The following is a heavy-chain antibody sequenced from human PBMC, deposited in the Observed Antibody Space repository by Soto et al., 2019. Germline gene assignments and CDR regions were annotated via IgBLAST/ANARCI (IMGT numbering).Heavy chain of an antibody. J-gene: IGHJ4*02. CDR2: IYYDGDT. D-gene: IGHD5-18*01. CDR1: GGSLSGYY. CDR3: ARHGYSYGFGGDFDY. V-gene: IGHV4-39*01. Sequence: SETLSLTCAVYGGSLSGYYWGWIRQPPGKGLEWIGTIYYDGDTYYNPSLKSRVTISVDTSKNQFSLKLRFVTAADTAVYYCARHGYSYGFGGDFDYWGQGNLVTVSS.